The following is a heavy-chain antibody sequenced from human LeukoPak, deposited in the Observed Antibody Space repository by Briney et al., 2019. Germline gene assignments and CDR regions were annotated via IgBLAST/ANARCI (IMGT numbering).Heavy chain of an antibody. V-gene: IGHV1-69*06. CDR3: AKEIVISPEGPQAT. D-gene: IGHD2/OR15-2a*01. Sequence: SVKVSCKASGGAFSSYAINWVRQAPGQGLEWMGGIIPIFGTANYAQKFQGRVTITADKSTSTAYMELSSLRSEDTAVYYCAKEIVISPEGPQATWGQGTLVTVSS. CDR1: GGAFSSYA. J-gene: IGHJ5*02. CDR2: IIPIFGTA.